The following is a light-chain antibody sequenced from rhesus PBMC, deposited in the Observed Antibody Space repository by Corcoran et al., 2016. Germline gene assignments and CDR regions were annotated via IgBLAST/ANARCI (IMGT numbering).Light chain of an antibody. V-gene: IGKV1-74*01. J-gene: IGKJ1*01. CDR3: QHGYGTPRT. CDR2: KAS. Sequence: DIQMTQSPSSLSASVGDRVTITCRASENVNNYLNWYQQKPGKAPTLLSYKASTVQSGVPSRFSGSGSGTDYTLPISSLQSEDVATYYCQHGYGTPRTFGQGTKVEIK. CDR1: ENVNNY.